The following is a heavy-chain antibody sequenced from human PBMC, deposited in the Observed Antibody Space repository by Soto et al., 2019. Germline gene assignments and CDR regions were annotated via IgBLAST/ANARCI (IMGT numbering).Heavy chain of an antibody. Sequence: SETRSLTCSVSGGSITSYVWSWIRQPPGKGLEWIGYAYYSGSTKYNPSLKSRLTISVDTSKNQFSLKLNSVTAADTAVYYCASWYYYDSSGYYYAPSFDDWGQGTLVTLST. CDR3: ASWYYYDSSGYYYAPSFDD. J-gene: IGHJ4*02. V-gene: IGHV4-59*12. CDR2: AYYSGST. D-gene: IGHD3-22*01. CDR1: GGSITSYV.